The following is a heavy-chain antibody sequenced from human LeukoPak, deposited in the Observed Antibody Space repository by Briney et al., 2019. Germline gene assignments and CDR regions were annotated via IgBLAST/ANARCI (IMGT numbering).Heavy chain of an antibody. CDR2: IIPIFGTA. J-gene: IGHJ3*02. CDR3: ARPSTIAVAGTSAFDI. D-gene: IGHD6-19*01. CDR1: GGTFSSYA. V-gene: IGHV1-69*06. Sequence: WASVKVSCKASGGTFSSYAISWVRQAPGQGLEWMGGIIPIFGTANYAQKFQGRVTTTADKSTSTAYMELSSLRSEDTAVYYCARPSTIAVAGTSAFDIWGQGTMVTVSS.